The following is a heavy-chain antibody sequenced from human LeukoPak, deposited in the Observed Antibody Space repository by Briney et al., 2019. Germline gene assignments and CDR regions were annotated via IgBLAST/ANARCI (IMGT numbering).Heavy chain of an antibody. CDR1: GGSISSYY. Sequence: SETLSLTCTVSGGSISSYYWSWIRQPPGKGLEWIGYIYYSGSTNYNPSLKSRVTISVDTSKNQFSLKLSSVTAADTAVYYCAGATPGFNYDFWSGYYTYFDYWGQGTLVTVSS. V-gene: IGHV4-59*01. D-gene: IGHD3-3*01. CDR2: IYYSGST. CDR3: AGATPGFNYDFWSGYYTYFDY. J-gene: IGHJ4*02.